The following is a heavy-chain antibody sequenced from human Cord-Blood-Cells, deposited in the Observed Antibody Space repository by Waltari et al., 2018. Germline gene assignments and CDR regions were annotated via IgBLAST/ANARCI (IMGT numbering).Heavy chain of an antibody. CDR3: ARIRLGAFDY. D-gene: IGHD3-16*01. CDR1: GFSLSNARMG. Sequence: QVTLKESGPVLVKPTETLTLTCTVSGFSLSNARMGVSWIRQPPGKALAWLAHIFSNDEKSYSNSLKCMLTISKDTSKSQVVLTMTNMDPVDTDTYYCARIRLGAFDYWGQGTLVTVSS. CDR2: IFSNDEK. J-gene: IGHJ4*02. V-gene: IGHV2-26*01.